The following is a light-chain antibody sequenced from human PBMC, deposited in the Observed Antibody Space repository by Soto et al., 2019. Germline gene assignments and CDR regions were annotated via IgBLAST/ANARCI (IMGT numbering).Light chain of an antibody. CDR2: GNS. V-gene: IGLV1-40*01. J-gene: IGLJ1*01. CDR3: QYYDSNLSSYV. CDR1: SSNIGAGYS. Sequence: QPVLTQPPSVSGAPGQRVTISFTGSSSNIGAGYSVHLYQQLPRTAPKLRFYGNSNRPSGVTDRFSGPTSGTSAYMAITWLQDENESDYYFQYYDSNLSSYVVGTWTKLTVL.